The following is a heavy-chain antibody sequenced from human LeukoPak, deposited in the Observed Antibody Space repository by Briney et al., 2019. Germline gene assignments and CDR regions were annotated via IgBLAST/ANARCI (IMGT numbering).Heavy chain of an antibody. J-gene: IGHJ6*02. Sequence: PTGGSLRLSCAASGFTFSSYWMNWARLAPGKGLEWVASINHNGNVNYYVDSVKGRFTISRDNAKNSLYLQMSNLRAEDTAVYFCARGGGLDVWGQGATVTVSS. V-gene: IGHV3-7*03. D-gene: IGHD3-16*01. CDR1: GFTFSSYW. CDR2: INHNGNVN. CDR3: ARGGGLDV.